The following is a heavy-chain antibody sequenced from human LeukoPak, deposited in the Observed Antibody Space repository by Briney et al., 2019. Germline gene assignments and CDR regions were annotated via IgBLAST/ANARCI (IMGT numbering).Heavy chain of an antibody. CDR2: IYTGGST. V-gene: IGHV3-53*01. Sequence: GGSLRLSCAASGFIVSSNYMSWVRQAPGKGLEWVSVIYTGGSTYYADFVKGRFTISRDNSKNTLYLQMNSLRAEDTAVYYCARSQLGRSHLPEQFDPWGQGTLVTVSP. CDR3: ARSQLGRSHLPEQFDP. D-gene: IGHD1-1*01. J-gene: IGHJ5*02. CDR1: GFIVSSNY.